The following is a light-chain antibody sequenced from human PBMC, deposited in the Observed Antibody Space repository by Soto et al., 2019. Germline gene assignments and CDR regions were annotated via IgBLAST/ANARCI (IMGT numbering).Light chain of an antibody. V-gene: IGLV2-14*01. J-gene: IGLJ1*01. CDR2: DVS. CDR3: SSYTSSSTF. CDR1: SSDVGGYSY. Sequence: QSLLTQPASVSGSPGQSITISCTGTSSDVGGYSYVSWYQQHPGKAPKLMIYDVSNRPSGVSNRFSGSKSGNTASLTISGLQAEDEADYYCSSYTSSSTFFGTGTKVTVL.